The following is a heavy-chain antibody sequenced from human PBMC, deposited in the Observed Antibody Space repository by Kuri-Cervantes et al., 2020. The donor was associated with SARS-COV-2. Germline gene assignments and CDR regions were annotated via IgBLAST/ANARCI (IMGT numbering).Heavy chain of an antibody. CDR3: TRDNFWSGYYYY. J-gene: IGHJ4*02. CDR1: GFTFGDYA. D-gene: IGHD3-3*01. V-gene: IGHV3-49*04. Sequence: GGSLRLSCTASGFTFGDYAMSWVRQAPGKGLEWVGFITSKPYGGTTEYAASVKGRFTISRDDSKSIAYLQMNSLKTEDTAVYYCTRDNFWSGYYYYWGQGTLVTVSS. CDR2: ITSKPYGGTT.